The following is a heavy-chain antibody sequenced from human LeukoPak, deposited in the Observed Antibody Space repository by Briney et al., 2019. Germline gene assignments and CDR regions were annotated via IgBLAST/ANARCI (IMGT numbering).Heavy chain of an antibody. D-gene: IGHD2-2*02. CDR2: ISGSGGGT. Sequence: GGSLRLSCAASGFTFSSYAMSWVRQAPGKGLEWVSAISGSGGGTYYADSVKGRFTISRDNSKNTLYLQMNSLRAEDTAVYYCATRGYCSSTSCHILDYWGQGTLVTVSS. CDR3: ATRGYCSSTSCHILDY. CDR1: GFTFSSYA. J-gene: IGHJ4*02. V-gene: IGHV3-23*01.